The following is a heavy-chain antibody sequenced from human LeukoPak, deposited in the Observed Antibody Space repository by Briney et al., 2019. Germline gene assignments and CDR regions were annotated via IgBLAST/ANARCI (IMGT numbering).Heavy chain of an antibody. Sequence: SETLSLTCAVSGGSISSSNWWSWVRQPPGKGREWIGEIYHSGSTNYNPSLKSRVTISVDKSKNQFSLKLSSVTAADTAVYYCARVGYCSGGSCYGRAFDIWGQGTMVTVSS. CDR3: ARVGYCSGGSCYGRAFDI. J-gene: IGHJ3*02. D-gene: IGHD2-15*01. CDR1: GGSISSSNW. V-gene: IGHV4-4*02. CDR2: IYHSGST.